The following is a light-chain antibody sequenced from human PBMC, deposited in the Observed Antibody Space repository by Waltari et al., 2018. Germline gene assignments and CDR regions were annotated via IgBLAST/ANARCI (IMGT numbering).Light chain of an antibody. J-gene: IGLJ2*01. Sequence: QSVLTQPPSGSGTPGPRVTISCSGSSPNIGSNYVSWYQQLPGPAPRLLIYRNNQRPSGVPDRFSGSKSGTSASLAISGLRSDDEADYYCAAWDDTLSGVVFGGGTKLTVL. CDR2: RNN. CDR3: AAWDDTLSGVV. V-gene: IGLV1-47*01. CDR1: SPNIGSNY.